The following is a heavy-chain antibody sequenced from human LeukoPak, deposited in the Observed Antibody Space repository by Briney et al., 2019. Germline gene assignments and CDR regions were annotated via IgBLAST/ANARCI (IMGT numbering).Heavy chain of an antibody. Sequence: PGGSLRLSCAASGFTFSSYGMHWVRQAPGKGLEWVAVISYDGSNKYYADSVKGRFTISRDNSKNTLYLQMNSLRAEDTAVYYCAKAIWGSGYDWGGRYYYYGMDVWGQGTTVTVSS. CDR2: ISYDGSNK. CDR1: GFTFSSYG. CDR3: AKAIWGSGYDWGGRYYYYGMDV. D-gene: IGHD5-12*01. J-gene: IGHJ6*02. V-gene: IGHV3-30*18.